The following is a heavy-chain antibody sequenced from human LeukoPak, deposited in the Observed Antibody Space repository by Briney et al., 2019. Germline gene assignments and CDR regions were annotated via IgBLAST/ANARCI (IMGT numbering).Heavy chain of an antibody. CDR2: IYYSGST. CDR1: GGSISSYY. CDR3: ARTYTYDSSGYYFYWYFDL. D-gene: IGHD3-22*01. J-gene: IGHJ2*01. Sequence: SETLSLTCTVSGGSISSYYWSWIRQPPGKGLEWIGYIYYSGSTNYNPSLKSGVTISVDTSKNQFSLKLSSVAAADTAVYYCARTYTYDSSGYYFYWYFDLWGRGTLVTVSS. V-gene: IGHV4-59*08.